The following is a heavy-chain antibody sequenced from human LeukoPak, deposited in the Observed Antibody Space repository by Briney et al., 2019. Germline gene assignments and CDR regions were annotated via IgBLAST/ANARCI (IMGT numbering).Heavy chain of an antibody. CDR2: INHSGST. CDR1: GDSISSSSSY. J-gene: IGHJ4*02. CDR3: ARQTGSGLFILP. D-gene: IGHD3/OR15-3a*01. V-gene: IGHV4-39*01. Sequence: SETLSLTCTVSGDSISSSSSYWGWIRQPPGKGLEWIGEINHSGSTNYNPSLKSQVSISIDTSKNQFSLKLTSVTAADTAVYYCARQTGSGLFILPGGQGTLVTVSS.